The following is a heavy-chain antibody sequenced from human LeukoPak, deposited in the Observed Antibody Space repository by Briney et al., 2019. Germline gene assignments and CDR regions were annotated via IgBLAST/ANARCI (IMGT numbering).Heavy chain of an antibody. V-gene: IGHV3-30*18. CDR2: ISYDGSNK. Sequence: GGSLRLSCAASGFTFSSYGMHWVRQAPGKGLEWVAVISYDGSNKYYADSAKGRFTISRDNSENTLYLQMNSLRAEDTAVYYCAKDGSGWCFDYWGQGTLVTVSS. D-gene: IGHD6-19*01. CDR1: GFTFSSYG. CDR3: AKDGSGWCFDY. J-gene: IGHJ4*02.